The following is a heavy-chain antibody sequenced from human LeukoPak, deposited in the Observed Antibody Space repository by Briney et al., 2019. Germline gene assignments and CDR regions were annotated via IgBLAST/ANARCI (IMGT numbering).Heavy chain of an antibody. Sequence: PGGSLRLSCAASGFTFDDYAMHWVRQAPGKGLEWVSGISWNSGSIGYADSVKGRFTISRDNAKNSLYLQMNSLRAEDTALYYCAKAGAAGEPYYFDYWGQGTPVTVSS. CDR1: GFTFDDYA. J-gene: IGHJ4*02. V-gene: IGHV3-9*01. D-gene: IGHD7-27*01. CDR3: AKAGAAGEPYYFDY. CDR2: ISWNSGSI.